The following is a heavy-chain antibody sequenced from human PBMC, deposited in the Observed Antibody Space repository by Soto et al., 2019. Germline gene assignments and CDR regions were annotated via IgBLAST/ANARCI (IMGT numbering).Heavy chain of an antibody. D-gene: IGHD5-12*01. V-gene: IGHV4-59*01. CDR2: IYYSGST. CDR1: GGSISSYY. CDR3: ARGYSGYDSLRTIPLDYGMAV. J-gene: IGHJ6*02. Sequence: SETLSLTCTVSGGSISSYYWSWIRQPPGKGLEWIGYIYYSGSTNYNPSLKSRVTISVDTSKNQFSLKLSSVTAADTAVYYCARGYSGYDSLRTIPLDYGMAVWGQGTTVTVSS.